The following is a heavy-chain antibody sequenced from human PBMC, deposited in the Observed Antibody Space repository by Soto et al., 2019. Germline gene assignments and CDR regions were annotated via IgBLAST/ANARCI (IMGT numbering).Heavy chain of an antibody. Sequence: XGSLRLPCAASGFTFSSYSMHWVRQAPGKGLEWVAVISYDGRNKYYADSVKGRFTISRDNSKNTLYLEMNSLRVEDTAVYHCVRDTAYCSGGTCYSSHDMEVWGQGTTVTVSS. CDR3: VRDTAYCSGGTCYSSHDMEV. V-gene: IGHV3-30*04. D-gene: IGHD2-15*01. CDR2: ISYDGRNK. CDR1: GFTFSSYS. J-gene: IGHJ6*02.